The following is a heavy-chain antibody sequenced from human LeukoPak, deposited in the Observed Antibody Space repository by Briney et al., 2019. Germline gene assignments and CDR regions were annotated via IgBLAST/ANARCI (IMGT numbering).Heavy chain of an antibody. Sequence: PGGSLRLSCAASGFTFSSYAMSWVRQAPGKGLEWVSAISGSGGSTYYADSVKGRFTISRDNSKNTLYLQMNSLRAEDTAVYYCVKTPSSGWYKSQFDYWGQGTLVTVSS. V-gene: IGHV3-23*01. D-gene: IGHD6-19*01. CDR3: VKTPSSGWYKSQFDY. CDR2: ISGSGGST. CDR1: GFTFSSYA. J-gene: IGHJ4*02.